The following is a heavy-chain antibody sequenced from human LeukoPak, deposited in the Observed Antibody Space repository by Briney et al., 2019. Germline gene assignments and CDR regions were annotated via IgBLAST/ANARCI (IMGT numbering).Heavy chain of an antibody. Sequence: ASVKVSCKASGYTFTSYDTNWVRQATGQGLEWMGWMNPNSGNTGYAQKFQGRVTMTRNTSISTAYMELSSLRSEDTAVYYCARVLIRYGGIDYWGQGTLVTVSS. J-gene: IGHJ4*02. CDR2: MNPNSGNT. D-gene: IGHD1-26*01. CDR3: ARVLIRYGGIDY. V-gene: IGHV1-8*01. CDR1: GYTFTSYD.